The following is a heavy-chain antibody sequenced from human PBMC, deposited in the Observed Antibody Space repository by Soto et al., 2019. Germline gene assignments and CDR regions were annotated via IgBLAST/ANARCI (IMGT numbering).Heavy chain of an antibody. V-gene: IGHV3-7*01. CDR2: IRQDGSEK. J-gene: IGHJ4*02. CDR1: GFTFSSYW. CDR3: ARDLGVVVVSAANVFDY. D-gene: IGHD2-2*01. Sequence: GGSLRLSCAASGFTFSSYWMSWVRQAPGKGLEWVANIRQDGSEKYYVDSVKGRFTISRDNAKKSVYLQMNSLRAEDTAVYYCARDLGVVVVSAANVFDYWGQGTLVTVSS.